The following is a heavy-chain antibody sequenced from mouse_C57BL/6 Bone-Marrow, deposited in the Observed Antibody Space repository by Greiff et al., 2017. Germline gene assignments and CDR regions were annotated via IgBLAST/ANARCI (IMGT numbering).Heavy chain of an antibody. CDR1: GYTFTSYW. CDR2: IHPSDSDT. D-gene: IGHD1-1*01. CDR3: AQLITAVVADY. Sequence: QVQLQQPGAELVKPGASVKVSCKASGYTFTSYWMHWVKQRPGQGLEWIGRIHPSDSDTNSNQKFKGKATLTVDKSSSTAYMQLSSLTSEDAAVYYFAQLITAVVADYWGQGTTLTVSS. J-gene: IGHJ2*01. V-gene: IGHV1-74*01.